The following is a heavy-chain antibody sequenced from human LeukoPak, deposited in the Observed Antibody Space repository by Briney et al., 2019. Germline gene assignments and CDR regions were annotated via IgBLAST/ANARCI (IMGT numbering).Heavy chain of an antibody. Sequence: GSLRLSCAASRFTFSSYAMTWVRQAPVKGLEWVAVISYDGSTKYYAHSVKGRFTISRDNSKNTLYLQMNSLRAEDTAVYYCSKRYTSGWYYFDYWVRGSLV. D-gene: IGHD6-13*01. V-gene: IGHV3-30*18. CDR2: ISYDGSTK. J-gene: IGHJ4*02. CDR1: RFTFSSYA. CDR3: SKRYTSGWYYFDY.